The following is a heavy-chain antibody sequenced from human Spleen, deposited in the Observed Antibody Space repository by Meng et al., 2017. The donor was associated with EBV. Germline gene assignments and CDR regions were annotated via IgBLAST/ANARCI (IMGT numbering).Heavy chain of an antibody. D-gene: IGHD2-15*01. CDR3: ARGVKYCSGGSCYHFDS. J-gene: IGHJ4*02. CDR2: IYYGGST. Sequence: HVQLPGSGPGLGNPSETLSLTCTFSGGAGSSGIYDWSWIRQPPGKGLEWIGYIYYGGSTNYDPSLKSRVTISVDTSKNQFSLKLSSVIAADTAIYYCARGVKYCSGGSCYHFDSWGQGTLVTVSS. CDR1: GGAGSSGIYD. V-gene: IGHV4-61*01.